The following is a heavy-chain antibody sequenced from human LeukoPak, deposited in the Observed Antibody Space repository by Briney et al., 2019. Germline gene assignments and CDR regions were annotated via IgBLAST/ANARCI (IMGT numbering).Heavy chain of an antibody. J-gene: IGHJ6*02. CDR3: ARDRIAAAGTGYYYYGMDV. CDR2: ISYDGSNK. V-gene: IGHV3-30-3*01. Sequence: GGSLRPYCAASGFTFSSYAMHWVRQAAGKGLEWVAVISYDGSNKYYADSVKGRFTISRDNSKNTLYLQMNSLRAEDTAVYYCARDRIAAAGTGYYYYGMDVWGQGTTVTVSS. CDR1: GFTFSSYA. D-gene: IGHD6-13*01.